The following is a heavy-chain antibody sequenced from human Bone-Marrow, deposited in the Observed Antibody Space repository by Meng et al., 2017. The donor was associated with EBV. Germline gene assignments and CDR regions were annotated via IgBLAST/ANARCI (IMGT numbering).Heavy chain of an antibody. V-gene: IGHV3-53*01. CDR1: GFTVSSSY. CDR3: ARGEGDY. CDR2: IYRGGNT. Sequence: EVQLLESGGGLIQPGGSLRLSFAASGFTVSSSYMSWVRQAPGKGLQWVSLIYRGGNTYYADSVKGRFTISRDSSKNTLYLRMSSLRAEDTAVYYCARGEGDYWGQGTLVTVSS. J-gene: IGHJ4*02.